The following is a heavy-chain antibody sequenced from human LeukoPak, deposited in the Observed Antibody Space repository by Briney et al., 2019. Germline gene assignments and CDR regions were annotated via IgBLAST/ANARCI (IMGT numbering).Heavy chain of an antibody. CDR1: GFTFSSYA. D-gene: IGHD3-10*01. CDR2: INNSGGST. CDR3: AKERLARGIDY. V-gene: IGHV3-23*01. Sequence: GGSLRLSCAASGFTFSSYAMSWVRQAPGKGLEWVSEINNSGGSTYYADSVKGRFTISRDNSKNTVYLQMNSLRAEDTAVYHCAKERLARGIDYWGQGTLVTVSS. J-gene: IGHJ4*02.